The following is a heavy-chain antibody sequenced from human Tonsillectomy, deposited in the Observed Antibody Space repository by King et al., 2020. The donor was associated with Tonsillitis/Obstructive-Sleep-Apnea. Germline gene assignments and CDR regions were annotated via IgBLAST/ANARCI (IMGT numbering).Heavy chain of an antibody. CDR1: GGSISSSSYY. V-gene: IGHV4-39*01. Sequence: LQLQESGPGLVKPSETLSLTCTVSGGSISSSSYYWGWIRQPPGKGLEWIGSIYYSGRTYYNPSPKSRVTITVDTSKNQFSLKLSSVTAADTAVYYCAGTEAYGDYVYFDYWGQGTLVTVSS. D-gene: IGHD4-17*01. CDR2: IYYSGRT. CDR3: AGTEAYGDYVYFDY. J-gene: IGHJ4*02.